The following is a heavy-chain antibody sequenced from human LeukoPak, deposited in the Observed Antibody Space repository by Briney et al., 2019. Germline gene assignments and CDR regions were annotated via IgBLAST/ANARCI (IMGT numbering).Heavy chain of an antibody. CDR1: GFTFSSYW. J-gene: IGHJ6*02. D-gene: IGHD1-26*01. CDR3: ARDKSGGSYWGFYYYYYGTDV. CDR2: IKQDGSEK. V-gene: IGHV3-7*03. Sequence: SGGSLRLSCAASGFTFSSYWMSWVRQAPGKGLEWVANIKQDGSEKYYVDSVKGRFTISRDNAKNSLYLQMNSLRAEDTAVYYCARDKSGGSYWGFYYYYYGTDVWGQGTTVTVSS.